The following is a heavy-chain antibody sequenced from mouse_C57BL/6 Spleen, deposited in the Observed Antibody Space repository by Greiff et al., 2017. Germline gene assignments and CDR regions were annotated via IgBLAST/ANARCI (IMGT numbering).Heavy chain of an antibody. D-gene: IGHD1-1*01. CDR2: IDPENGDT. CDR1: GFNIKDAY. J-gene: IGHJ4*01. V-gene: IGHV14-4*01. CDR3: TTSGESYYGSSYNYAMDY. Sequence: EVQVVESGAELVRPGASVKLSCTASGFNIKDAYMHWVQQRPEQGLEWIGWIDPENGDTEYASKFQGKATITADTSSNTAYLQLSSLTSEDTAVYYCTTSGESYYGSSYNYAMDYWGQGTSVTVSS.